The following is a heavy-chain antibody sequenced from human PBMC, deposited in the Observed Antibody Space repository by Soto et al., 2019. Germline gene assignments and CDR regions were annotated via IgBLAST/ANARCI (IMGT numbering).Heavy chain of an antibody. J-gene: IGHJ4*02. CDR3: ARVSITIFGVVRKTFDY. D-gene: IGHD3-3*01. Sequence: SETLSLTCAVYGGSFSGYYWSWIRQPPGKGLEWIGEINHSGSTNYNPSLKSRVTISVDTSKNQFSLKLSSVTAADTAVYYCARVSITIFGVVRKTFDYWGQGTLVTVSS. CDR1: GGSFSGYY. CDR2: INHSGST. V-gene: IGHV4-34*01.